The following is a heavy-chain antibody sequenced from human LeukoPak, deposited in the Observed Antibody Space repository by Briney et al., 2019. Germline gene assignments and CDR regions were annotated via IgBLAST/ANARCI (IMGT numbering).Heavy chain of an antibody. Sequence: GRSLRLSCAASGFTFSSYDMWWVRQAPGKGLEWVSYISSSSSSKYYADSVKGRFTISRDNAKNSLCLQMNSLSVEDTAVYHCGVSGGSSPGYWGQGTLVTVSS. CDR2: ISSSSSSK. D-gene: IGHD2-15*01. V-gene: IGHV3-48*03. CDR1: GFTFSSYD. J-gene: IGHJ4*02. CDR3: GVSGGSSPGY.